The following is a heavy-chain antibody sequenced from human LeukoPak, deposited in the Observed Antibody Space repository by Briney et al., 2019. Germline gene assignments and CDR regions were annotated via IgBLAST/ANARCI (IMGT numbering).Heavy chain of an antibody. D-gene: IGHD2-15*01. CDR1: GFTFNSYA. V-gene: IGHV3-23*01. J-gene: IGHJ4*02. CDR3: AKHGYSSGRPQVPSDY. CDR2: ISGSGTSISDSGT. Sequence: TGGSLRLSCAASGFTFNSYAMSWVRQAPGKGLEWVSAISGSGTSISDSGTYYADSVKGRFTISRDNAKNTLYLQMNSLRAEDTAVYYCAKHGYSSGRPQVPSDYWGQGTLVTVSS.